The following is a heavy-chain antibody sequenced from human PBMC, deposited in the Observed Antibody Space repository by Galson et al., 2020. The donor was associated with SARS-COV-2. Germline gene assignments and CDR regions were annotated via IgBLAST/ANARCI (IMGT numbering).Heavy chain of an antibody. Sequence: GGSLRLSCAASGFTFSGSAVHWVRQASGNGLEWVGRMRSKAHGYATAYAASVNGRFTISRDDSKNTAYLQMNSLKTEDTAVYYCTSVDCGGDCYGQGTLVTVSS. J-gene: IGHJ4*02. CDR3: TSVDCGGDC. CDR1: GFTFSGSA. D-gene: IGHD2-21*01. CDR2: MRSKAHGYAT. V-gene: IGHV3-73*01.